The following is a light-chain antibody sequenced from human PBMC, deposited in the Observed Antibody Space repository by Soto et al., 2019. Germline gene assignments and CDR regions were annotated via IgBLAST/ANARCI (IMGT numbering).Light chain of an antibody. J-gene: IGKJ4*01. Sequence: EVVLTQSQDTLSLSPGEIATLSCRPSQSVSSSYLAWYQQKPGQAPRLLIYGASSRATGMPDRFSGSGSGTDFSLTISRLEPEDYAVYYCQQYGSSPITFGGGTKVDIK. V-gene: IGKV3-20*01. CDR3: QQYGSSPIT. CDR2: GAS. CDR1: QSVSSSY.